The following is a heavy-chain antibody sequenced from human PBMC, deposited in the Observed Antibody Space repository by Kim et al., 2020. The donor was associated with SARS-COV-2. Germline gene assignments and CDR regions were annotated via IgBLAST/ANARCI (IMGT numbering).Heavy chain of an antibody. Sequence: TFNADSVKSRLTISRDKSQNTLYLQINSLRAEDTAVYYCATTTSGWIFDYWGQGTMVTVSS. V-gene: IGHV3-23*03. D-gene: IGHD6-19*01. CDR2: T. J-gene: IGHJ4*02. CDR3: ATTTSGWIFDY.